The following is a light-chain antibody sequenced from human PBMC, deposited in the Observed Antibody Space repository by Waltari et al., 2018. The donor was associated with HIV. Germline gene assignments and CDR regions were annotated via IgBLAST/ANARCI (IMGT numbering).Light chain of an antibody. CDR1: ALPKKY. Sequence: SYELTQPPSVSVSPGQTARITCSGDALPKKYASWYQQKSGQAPVLVIDEDNKRPSGIPERFSSSSSGTMATLIVSGTQVEDEGDYDCYSTDSTGDQRVFGGGTKLTVL. V-gene: IGLV3-10*01. CDR2: EDN. CDR3: YSTDSTGDQRV. J-gene: IGLJ2*01.